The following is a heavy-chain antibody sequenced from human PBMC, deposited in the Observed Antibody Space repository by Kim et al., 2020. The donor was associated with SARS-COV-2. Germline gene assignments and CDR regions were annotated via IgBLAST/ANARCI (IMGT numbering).Heavy chain of an antibody. J-gene: IGHJ6*02. Sequence: GGSLRLSCAASGFIFSNYAMSWVRQAPGKGLEWVSAISVSGGSTYYADSVKGRFAISRDNSNNTLFLQMINLRAEDTAVDYCAKATIRLNCFYYGMDVRGRGTTVTVSS. D-gene: IGHD3-9*01. CDR1: GFIFSNYA. CDR2: ISVSGGST. V-gene: IGHV3-23*01. CDR3: AKATIRLNCFYYGMDV.